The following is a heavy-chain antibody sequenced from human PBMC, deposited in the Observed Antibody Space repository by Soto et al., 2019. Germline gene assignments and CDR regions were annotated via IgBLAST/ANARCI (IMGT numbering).Heavy chain of an antibody. V-gene: IGHV4-4*02. J-gene: IGHJ5*02. CDR1: GGSISSGTW. Sequence: PSETLSLTCAVSGGSISSGTWRSWVRQPPGRGLEWIGEIYHSGSPNYNPSLKSRVTMSVDKSKNLFSLRLSSVTAADSALYYCARRVPAAPNWFDPWGQGTLVTVSS. CDR2: IYHSGSP. CDR3: ARRVPAAPNWFDP. D-gene: IGHD2-2*01.